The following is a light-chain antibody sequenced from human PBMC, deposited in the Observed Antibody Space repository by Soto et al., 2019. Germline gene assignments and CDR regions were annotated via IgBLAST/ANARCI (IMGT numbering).Light chain of an antibody. CDR2: GAS. J-gene: IGKJ3*01. Sequence: DLQMTQSPSSLSASVGGRVSITCQARQDIRTSLSWFQQKPGRAPKLLIYGASNLETGVPSRFRGSGSGTDFTFTISSLQPEDIATYYCQHYHNLPPFTFGPGTKVDIQ. V-gene: IGKV1-33*01. CDR1: QDIRTS. CDR3: QHYHNLPPFT.